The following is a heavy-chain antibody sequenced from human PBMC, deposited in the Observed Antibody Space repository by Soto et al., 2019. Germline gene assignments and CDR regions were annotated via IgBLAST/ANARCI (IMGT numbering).Heavy chain of an antibody. CDR3: VRDVYKDGADAFDI. Sequence: YRDSVKGRFTISRDNSRNTMYVQMNSVRAEDTAVYHCVRDVYKDGADAFDIWGQGTVVTVSS. D-gene: IGHD1-1*01. V-gene: IGHV3-30*10. J-gene: IGHJ3*02.